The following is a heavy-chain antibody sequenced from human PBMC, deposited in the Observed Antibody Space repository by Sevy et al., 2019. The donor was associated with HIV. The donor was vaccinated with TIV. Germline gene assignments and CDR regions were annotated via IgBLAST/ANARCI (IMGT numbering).Heavy chain of an antibody. Sequence: GGSLRLSCTTSGFTFGDYAMSWVRQAPGKGLEWVAFLKSKAYGGTLDYARSVKGRLPISRDDSKSIAHLKMNDLKTEDTAIYYCTRLKGAQSIFDYWGQGALVTVSS. V-gene: IGHV3-49*04. CDR1: GFTFGDYA. J-gene: IGHJ4*02. CDR3: TRLKGAQSIFDY. CDR2: LKSKAYGGTL. D-gene: IGHD1-26*01.